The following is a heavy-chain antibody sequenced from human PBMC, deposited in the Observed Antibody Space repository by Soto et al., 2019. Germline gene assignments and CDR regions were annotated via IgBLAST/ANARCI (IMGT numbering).Heavy chain of an antibody. J-gene: IGHJ4*02. CDR1: GFTFSSYA. Sequence: PGGSLRLSCAVSGFTFSSYAMSWVRQAPGKGLEWVSGISGSGGSTYYADSVKGRFTISRDNSKNTLYLQMNSLRAEDTAVYYCAPRGYLVRGYWGERTPVPAS. D-gene: IGHD1-1*01. V-gene: IGHV3-23*01. CDR3: APRGYLVRGY. CDR2: ISGSGGST.